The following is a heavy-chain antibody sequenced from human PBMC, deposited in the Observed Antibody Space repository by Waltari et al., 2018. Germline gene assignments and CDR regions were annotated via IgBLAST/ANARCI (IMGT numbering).Heavy chain of an antibody. Sequence: VQLVQSGAAVKKPGSSVEVSCKASGGTFRRYAIIWVRQAPGQGLEWMGGIIPIFGTANYAQKVQGRVTITADESTSTAYMELSRLRSEDAAVDDCARDREGSGSPFDYWGQGTLVTVSS. CDR3: ARDREGSGSPFDY. V-gene: IGHV1-69*01. CDR1: GGTFRRYA. CDR2: IIPIFGTA. J-gene: IGHJ4*02. D-gene: IGHD3-10*01.